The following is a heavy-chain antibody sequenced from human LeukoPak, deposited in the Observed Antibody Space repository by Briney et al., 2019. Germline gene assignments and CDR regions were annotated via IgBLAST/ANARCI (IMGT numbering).Heavy chain of an antibody. J-gene: IGHJ5*02. D-gene: IGHD2-2*02. CDR2: ISWNSGSI. CDR1: GFTFDDYA. Sequence: PGGSLRLSCAASGFTFDDYAMHWVRQAPGKGLEGVSGISWNSGSIGYADSVKGRLTISRDNAKNSLYLQMNSLRAEDTALYYCAKGKVVPAPIGSGWFDPWGQGTLVTVSS. V-gene: IGHV3-9*01. CDR3: AKGKVVPAPIGSGWFDP.